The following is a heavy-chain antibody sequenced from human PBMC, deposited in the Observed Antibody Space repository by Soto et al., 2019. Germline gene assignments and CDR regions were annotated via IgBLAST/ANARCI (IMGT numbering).Heavy chain of an antibody. J-gene: IGHJ4*02. CDR2: IIPIFGTA. CDR3: ARAFMLRSSSWWGCFDY. V-gene: IGHV1-69*01. D-gene: IGHD6-13*01. Sequence: QVQLVQSGAEVKKPGSSVKVSYKASGGTFSSYAISWVRQAPGQGLEWMGGIIPIFGTANYAQKFQGRVTITADESTSTAYMELSSLRSEDTAVYYCARAFMLRSSSWWGCFDYWGQGTLVTVSS. CDR1: GGTFSSYA.